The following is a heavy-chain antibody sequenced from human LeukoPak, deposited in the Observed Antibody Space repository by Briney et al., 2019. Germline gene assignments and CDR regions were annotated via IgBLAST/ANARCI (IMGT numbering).Heavy chain of an antibody. J-gene: IGHJ3*02. V-gene: IGHV4-59*08. CDR2: IYYSGST. D-gene: IGHD6-19*01. CDR3: ARQFSGYSSGWGI. CDR1: GGSISSYY. Sequence: SETLSLTCTVSGGSISSYYWSWIRQPPGKGLEWIGYIYYSGSTNYNPSLKSRVTILVDTSKNQFSLKLSSVTAADTAVYYCARQFSGYSSGWGIWGQGTMVTVSS.